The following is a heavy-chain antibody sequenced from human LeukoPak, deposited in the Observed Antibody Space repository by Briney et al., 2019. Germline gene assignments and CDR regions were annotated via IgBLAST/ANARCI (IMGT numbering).Heavy chain of an antibody. V-gene: IGHV3-23*01. Sequence: GGSLRLSCAASGFTFSSYAMSWVRQAPGKGLEWVSAISGSGGSTYYADSVKGRFTISRDNSKNTLYLQMNSLRAEDTAVYYCATIPESYDFWSGSGFDYWGQRTLVTVSS. D-gene: IGHD3-3*01. CDR1: GFTFSSYA. CDR3: ATIPESYDFWSGSGFDY. CDR2: ISGSGGST. J-gene: IGHJ4*02.